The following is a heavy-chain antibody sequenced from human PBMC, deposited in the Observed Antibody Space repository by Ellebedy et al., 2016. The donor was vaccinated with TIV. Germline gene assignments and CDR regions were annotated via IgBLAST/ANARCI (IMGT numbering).Heavy chain of an antibody. Sequence: ASVKVSCKASGYTFTGYYMHWARQAPGQGLEWMGWINPNSGGTNYAQKFQGRVTMTRDTSISTAYMELSRLRSDDTAVYYCAREIAAAGASGLPEDYWGQGTLVTVSS. V-gene: IGHV1-2*02. D-gene: IGHD6-13*01. CDR3: AREIAAAGASGLPEDY. CDR1: GYTFTGYY. CDR2: INPNSGGT. J-gene: IGHJ4*02.